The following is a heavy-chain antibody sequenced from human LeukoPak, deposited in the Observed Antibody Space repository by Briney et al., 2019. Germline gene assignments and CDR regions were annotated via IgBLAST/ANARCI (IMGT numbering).Heavy chain of an antibody. CDR3: ARGGDYVWGSYRHSDWFDP. CDR2: ISAYNGNT. D-gene: IGHD3-16*02. J-gene: IGHJ5*02. Sequence: ASVKVSCKASGYTFTGYGISWVRQAPGQGLEWMGWISAYNGNTNYAQKLQGRVTMTTDTSTSTAYMELRSLRSDDTAVYYCARGGDYVWGSYRHSDWFDPWGQGTLVTVSS. CDR1: GYTFTGYG. V-gene: IGHV1-18*01.